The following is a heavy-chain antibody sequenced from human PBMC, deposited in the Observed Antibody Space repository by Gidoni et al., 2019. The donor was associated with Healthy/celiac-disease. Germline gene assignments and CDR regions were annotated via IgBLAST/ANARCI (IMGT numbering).Heavy chain of an antibody. CDR3: ARDGPLYGSGSYPAYGMDV. D-gene: IGHD3-10*01. CDR2: IYYSGST. J-gene: IGHJ6*02. CDR1: GCSISSVGSY. V-gene: IGHV4-31*03. Sequence: QVQLQESGPGLVKPSQPLSLTSTVSGCSISSVGSYWSWIRQHPGKGLEWIGYIYYSGSTYYNPSLKSRVNISVDTSKNQFSRKLSSVTAADTAVYYCARDGPLYGSGSYPAYGMDVWGQGTTVTVSS.